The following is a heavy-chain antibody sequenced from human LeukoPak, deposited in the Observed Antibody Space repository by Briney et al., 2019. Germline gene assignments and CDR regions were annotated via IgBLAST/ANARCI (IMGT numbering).Heavy chain of an antibody. Sequence: PSETLSLTCTVSGGSISSGGYYWSWIRQPPGKGLEWIGYIYHSGSTYYNPSLKSRVTISVDTSKNQFSLKLSSVTAADTAVYYCARARSYYGSGSYSDYFDYWGQGTLVTVSS. J-gene: IGHJ4*02. CDR1: GGSISSGGYY. V-gene: IGHV4-30-2*05. D-gene: IGHD3-10*01. CDR2: IYHSGST. CDR3: ARARSYYGSGSYSDYFDY.